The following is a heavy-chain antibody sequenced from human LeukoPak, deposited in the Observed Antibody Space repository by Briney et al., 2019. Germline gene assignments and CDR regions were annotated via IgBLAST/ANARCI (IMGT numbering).Heavy chain of an antibody. CDR1: GYTFTDYY. Sequence: GASVKVSCKASGYTFTDYYMHWVREAPGQGLEWIGIINPAGDTRYDQKFQGRVTMTRDTSTSTLYMELSSLISEDTGVYYCARHRVYEPGTYCHPFDYWGQGTLVTVST. CDR2: INPAGDT. J-gene: IGHJ4*02. V-gene: IGHV1-46*01. CDR3: ARHRVYEPGTYCHPFDY. D-gene: IGHD6-6*01.